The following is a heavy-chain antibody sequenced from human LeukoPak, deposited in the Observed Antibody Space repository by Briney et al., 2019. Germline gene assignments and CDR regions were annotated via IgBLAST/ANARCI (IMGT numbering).Heavy chain of an antibody. V-gene: IGHV4-39*01. D-gene: IGHD1-26*01. Sequence: SETLSLTCTVSGGSISSSSYYWGWIRQPPGKGLEWIGSIYYSGSTYYNPSLKSRVTISVDTSKNQFSLKLSSVTAADTAVYYCARSGGGGSFPYYYYGMDVWGQGTTVTVPS. CDR1: GGSISSSSYY. CDR3: ARSGGGGSFPYYYYGMDV. CDR2: IYYSGST. J-gene: IGHJ6*02.